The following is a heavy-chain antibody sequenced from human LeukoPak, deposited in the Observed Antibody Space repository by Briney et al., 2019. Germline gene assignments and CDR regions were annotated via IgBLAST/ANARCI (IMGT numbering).Heavy chain of an antibody. Sequence: SETLSLTCTVSGYSISSGYYWGWIRQPPGKGLEWIGSIYHSGSTYYNPSLKSRVTISVDTSKNQFSLELSSVTAADTAVYYCARVCASSGDCLLDYWGQGTLVTVSS. J-gene: IGHJ4*02. CDR1: GYSISSGYY. D-gene: IGHD2-21*01. V-gene: IGHV4-38-2*02. CDR3: ARVCASSGDCLLDY. CDR2: IYHSGST.